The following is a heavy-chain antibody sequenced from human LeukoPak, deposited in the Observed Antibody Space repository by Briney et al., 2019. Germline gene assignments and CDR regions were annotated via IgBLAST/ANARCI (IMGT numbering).Heavy chain of an antibody. V-gene: IGHV4-31*03. D-gene: IGHD3-22*01. Sequence: SETLSLTCTVSGCSISSDGYYWSWIRQHPGKGLEWIVYIYYSGSTYYNPSLKSRVTISLDTSKNQLSLKLSSVTAADTAVYYCASGADYYDSSGLDYWGQGTLVNVSS. CDR1: GCSISSDGYY. CDR2: IYYSGST. J-gene: IGHJ4*02. CDR3: ASGADYYDSSGLDY.